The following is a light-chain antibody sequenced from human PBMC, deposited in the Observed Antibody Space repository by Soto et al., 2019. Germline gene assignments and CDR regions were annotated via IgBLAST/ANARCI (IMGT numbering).Light chain of an antibody. J-gene: IGLJ2*01. CDR1: SSNIGNNY. CDR3: GTWDSSLSAGVV. CDR2: DNN. V-gene: IGLV1-51*01. Sequence: QSVLTQPPSVSAAPGQTVTISCSGSSSNIGNNYVSWYQQLPGTAPKLLIYDNNKRPSGIPDRFSGSKSGTSATLGITGLQTGDEADYYCGTWDSSLSAGVVFGGWTKLTVL.